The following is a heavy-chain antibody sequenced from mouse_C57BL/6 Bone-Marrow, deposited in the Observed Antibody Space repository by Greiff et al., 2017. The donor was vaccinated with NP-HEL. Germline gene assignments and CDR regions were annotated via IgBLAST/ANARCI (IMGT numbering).Heavy chain of an antibody. CDR1: GYTFTSYW. Sequence: VQLQQSGAELVKPGASVKLSCKASGYTFTSYWMHWVKQRPGQGLEWIGMIHPNSGSTNYNEKFKSKATLTVDKSSSTAYMQLSSLTSEGAAVYYCARLGYSGWFADWGKGTLVTVSA. D-gene: IGHD2-3*01. J-gene: IGHJ3*01. CDR2: IHPNSGST. CDR3: ARLGYSGWFAD. V-gene: IGHV1-64*01.